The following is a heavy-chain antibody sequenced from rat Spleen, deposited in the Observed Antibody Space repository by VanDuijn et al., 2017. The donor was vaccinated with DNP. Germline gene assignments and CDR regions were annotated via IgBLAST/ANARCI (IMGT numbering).Heavy chain of an antibody. Sequence: QVQLKESGPGLVQPSQTLSLTCTVSGFSLISYGVSWVRQPPGKGLEWMGRIQSAGSTDYNSALKSRLSISRDTSKSQVFLKMNSVQTEDTAMYFCARGVNYGSYGWFAYWGQGTLVTVSS. CDR1: GFSLISYG. V-gene: IGHV2-19*01. CDR2: IQSAGST. J-gene: IGHJ3*01. D-gene: IGHD1-3*01. CDR3: ARGVNYGSYGWFAY.